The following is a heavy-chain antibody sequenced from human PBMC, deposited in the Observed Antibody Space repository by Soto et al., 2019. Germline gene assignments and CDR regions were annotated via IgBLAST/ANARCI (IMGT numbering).Heavy chain of an antibody. D-gene: IGHD2-2*01. CDR3: AKGTGYCTSNNCWLWFDP. Sequence: GGSLRLSCAASGFTFNSFAMTWVRQAPGKGLEWVSIISDSGSSTYYTDSVKGRFTISRDNSKNTLYLQMNSLRAEDTAVYYCAKGTGYCTSNNCWLWFDPWGQGTLVTVSS. CDR1: GFTFNSFA. CDR2: ISDSGSST. V-gene: IGHV3-23*01. J-gene: IGHJ5*02.